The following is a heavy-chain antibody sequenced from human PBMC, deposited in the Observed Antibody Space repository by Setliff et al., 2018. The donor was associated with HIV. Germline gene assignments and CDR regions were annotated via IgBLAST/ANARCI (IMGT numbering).Heavy chain of an antibody. J-gene: IGHJ2*01. CDR2: IYHSGSA. V-gene: IGHV4-38-2*01. CDR3: ARRRETIVVVIGIPNWYFDL. CDR1: GYSISSGYY. Sequence: SETLSLTCAVSGYSISSGYYWGWIRQPPGKGLEGIGTIYHSGSAYYNPSLKSRVTISVDTSKNQFSLRLSSVTAADSAVYYCARRRETIVVVIGIPNWYFDLWGRGTLVTVSS. D-gene: IGHD2-21*01.